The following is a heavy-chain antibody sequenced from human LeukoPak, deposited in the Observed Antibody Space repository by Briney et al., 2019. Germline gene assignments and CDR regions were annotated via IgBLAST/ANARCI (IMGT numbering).Heavy chain of an antibody. Sequence: ASVKVSCKASGGTFSSYAISWVRQAPGQGLEWMGRIIPILGIANYAQKFQGRVMITADKSTSTAYMELSSLRSEDTAVYYCARDPHRDGYNDIWGQGTMVTVSS. D-gene: IGHD5-24*01. CDR2: IIPILGIA. J-gene: IGHJ3*02. CDR1: GGTFSSYA. CDR3: ARDPHRDGYNDI. V-gene: IGHV1-69*04.